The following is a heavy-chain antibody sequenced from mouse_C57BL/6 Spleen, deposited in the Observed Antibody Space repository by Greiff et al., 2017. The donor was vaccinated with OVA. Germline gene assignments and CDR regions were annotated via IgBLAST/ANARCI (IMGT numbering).Heavy chain of an antibody. CDR2: IDPSDSYT. CDR3: ARSDYYGSSPAMDY. Sequence: QVQLQQPGAELVKPGASVKLSCKASGYTFTSYWMQWVKQRPGQGLEWIGEIDPSDSYTNYNQKFKGKATLTVDTSSSTAYMQLSSLTSEDSAVDYCARSDYYGSSPAMDYWGQGTSVTVSS. D-gene: IGHD1-1*01. J-gene: IGHJ4*01. CDR1: GYTFTSYW. V-gene: IGHV1-50*01.